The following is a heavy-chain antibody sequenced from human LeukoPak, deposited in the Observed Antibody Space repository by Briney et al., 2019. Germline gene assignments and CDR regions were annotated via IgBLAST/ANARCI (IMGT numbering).Heavy chain of an antibody. D-gene: IGHD4-17*01. CDR3: ARRDYGDYVLVDY. Sequence: SETLSLTCTVSGGSISSSSYYWGWIRQPPGQGLEWIGSIYYSGSTYYNPSLKSRVTISVDTSKNQFSLKLSSVTAADTAVYYCARRDYGDYVLVDYWGQGTLVTVSS. V-gene: IGHV4-39*01. J-gene: IGHJ4*02. CDR1: GGSISSSSYY. CDR2: IYYSGST.